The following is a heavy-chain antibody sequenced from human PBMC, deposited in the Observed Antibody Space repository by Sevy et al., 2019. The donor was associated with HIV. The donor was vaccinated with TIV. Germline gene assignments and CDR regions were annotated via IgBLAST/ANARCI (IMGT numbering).Heavy chain of an antibody. V-gene: IGHV3-21*06. J-gene: IGHJ6*02. Sequence: GGSLRLSCAASGFIFSGYNMHWVRQAPGKGLEWVSSISTSRTYIYQADSVKGRFTISRDNAQNSVYLQMNSLRVEDTALYYGGRGSSIAGSCHTGYHGMDVWGQGTTVTVSS. CDR3: GRGSSIAGSCHTGYHGMDV. D-gene: IGHD2-2*02. CDR1: GFIFSGYN. CDR2: ISTSRTYI.